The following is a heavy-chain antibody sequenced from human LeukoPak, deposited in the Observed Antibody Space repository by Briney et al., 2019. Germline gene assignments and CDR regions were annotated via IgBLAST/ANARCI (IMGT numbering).Heavy chain of an antibody. V-gene: IGHV3-33*01. CDR3: ARDAKYYYDSSGFGY. D-gene: IGHD3-22*01. CDR1: GFTFSSYG. Sequence: GRSLRLSCAASGFTFSSYGMHWVRQAPGKGLEWVAVIWYDGSNKYYADSVKGRFTISRDNSKNTLYLQMNSLRAEDTAVYYCARDAKYYYDSSGFGYWGQGTLVTVSS. J-gene: IGHJ4*02. CDR2: IWYDGSNK.